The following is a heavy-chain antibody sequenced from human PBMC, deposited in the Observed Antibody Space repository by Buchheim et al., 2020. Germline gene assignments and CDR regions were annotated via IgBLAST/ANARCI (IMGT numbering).Heavy chain of an antibody. J-gene: IGHJ6*02. CDR1: GFTFSSYG. V-gene: IGHV3-33*01. D-gene: IGHD3-3*01. Sequence: QVQLVESGGGVVQPGRSLRLSCAASGFTFSSYGMHWVRQAPGKGLEWVAVIWYDGSNKYYADSVKGRFTISRDNSKNTQYLQMNSLRAEDTAVYYCARDNGLEWLIYGMDVWGQGTT. CDR2: IWYDGSNK. CDR3: ARDNGLEWLIYGMDV.